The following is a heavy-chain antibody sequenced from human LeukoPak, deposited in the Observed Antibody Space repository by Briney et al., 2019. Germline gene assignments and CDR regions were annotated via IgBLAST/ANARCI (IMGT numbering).Heavy chain of an antibody. CDR1: GFTVSSNY. V-gene: IGHV3-53*01. J-gene: IGHJ3*02. Sequence: GGSLGLSCAASGFTVSSNYMSWVRQAPGKGLEWVSVIYSGGSTYYADSVKGRFTISRDNSKNTLYLQMNSLRAEDTAVYYCARGRRAHAFDIWGQGTMVTVSS. CDR3: ARGRRAHAFDI. CDR2: IYSGGST.